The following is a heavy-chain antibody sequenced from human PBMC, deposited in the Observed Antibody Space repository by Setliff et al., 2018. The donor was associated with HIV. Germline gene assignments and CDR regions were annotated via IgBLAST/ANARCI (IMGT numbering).Heavy chain of an antibody. CDR3: ARSAWDSHAFHV. Sequence: KPSETLSLTCTVFGGSISSYYWSWIRQSPGRGLQWIGYISYSGNPNYNPSLKSRVTISVDTSKNQFSLRLGSVTAADTATYFCARSAWDSHAFHVWGRGTRVTVSS. D-gene: IGHD1-26*01. CDR1: GGSISSYY. V-gene: IGHV4-59*08. J-gene: IGHJ3*01. CDR2: ISYSGNP.